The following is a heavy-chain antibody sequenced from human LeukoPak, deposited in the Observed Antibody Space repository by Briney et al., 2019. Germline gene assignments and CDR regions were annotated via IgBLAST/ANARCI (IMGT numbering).Heavy chain of an antibody. J-gene: IGHJ4*02. CDR3: VRASGSYRRLDY. V-gene: IGHV1-69*06. Sequence: SVKVSCKASGGTFSSYDISWVRQAPGQGPEWMGGIIPIFGTAKYAQMFQGRVTITADKSTSTAYMELSSLRSEDTAVYYCVRASGSYRRLDYWGQGTLVTVSS. CDR2: IIPIFGTA. CDR1: GGTFSSYD. D-gene: IGHD1-26*01.